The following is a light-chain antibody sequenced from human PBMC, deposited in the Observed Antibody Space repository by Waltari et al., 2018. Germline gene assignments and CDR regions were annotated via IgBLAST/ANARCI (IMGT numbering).Light chain of an antibody. CDR1: ALANTM. J-gene: IGLJ3*02. V-gene: IGLV3-27*01. Sequence: SCELTPPSSVSVSPGQTARISCPGTALANTMARWFQQKPGQAPVLGIYKDRERPSGIPERFSGSSSGTTVTLTISGAHVEDEADYYCYSAADNKGVFGGGTKLTVL. CDR3: YSAADNKGV. CDR2: KDR.